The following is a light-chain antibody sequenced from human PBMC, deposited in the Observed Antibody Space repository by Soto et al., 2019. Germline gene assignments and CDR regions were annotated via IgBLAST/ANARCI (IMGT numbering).Light chain of an antibody. CDR2: DAS. J-gene: IGKJ4*01. CDR1: QSVSSY. V-gene: IGKV3-11*01. CDR3: QHRSNWLT. Sequence: IVLTQSPATLSLSPGERATLSCRASQSVSSYLAWYQQKPGQAPKLLIYDASDRATGIPVRFSGSGSGTDFTHTISSLEPEDFAVYYCQHRSNWLTFGGGTKVEIK.